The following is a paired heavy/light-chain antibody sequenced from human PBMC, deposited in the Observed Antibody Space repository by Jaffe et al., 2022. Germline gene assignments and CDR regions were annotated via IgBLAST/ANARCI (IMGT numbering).Heavy chain of an antibody. Sequence: EVQLLESGGGLVQPGGSLRLSCAASGFTFSSYDMRWVRQAPGKGLEWVSTISDSGGNTYYADSVKGRFTISRDNSKNTLYLQMNSLRVEDTAVYYCSKPPAIRGRPGSKALDSWGQGTMVTVSS. CDR1: GFTFSSYD. CDR2: ISDSGGNT. V-gene: IGHV3-23*01. D-gene: IGHD6-6*01. CDR3: SKPPAIRGRPGSKALDS. J-gene: IGHJ3*02.
Light chain of an antibody. CDR1: SSDIGGYNY. Sequence: QSALTQPASVSGSPGQSITISCTGTSSDIGGYNYVSWYQQHPGKAPKLMIYDVSNRPSGVSNRFSGSKSGNTASLTISGLQAEDEADYYCNSYTSSITLVFGGGTKLTVL. CDR3: NSYTSSITLV. V-gene: IGLV2-14*03. J-gene: IGLJ2*01. CDR2: DVS.